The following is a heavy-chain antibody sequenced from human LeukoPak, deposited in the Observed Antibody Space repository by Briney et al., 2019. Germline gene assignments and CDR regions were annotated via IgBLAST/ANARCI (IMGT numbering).Heavy chain of an antibody. CDR3: AKDRVRSGSGIPFDY. V-gene: IGHV1-18*01. CDR1: GYTFTSYG. CDR2: ISAHNGNT. Sequence: GASVKASCKASGYTFTSYGISWVRQAPGQGLEWMGWISAHNGNTNYAQKLQGRVTMTTDTSTSTAYMELRSLRSDDTAVYYCAKDRVRSGSGIPFDYWGQGTLVTVSS. D-gene: IGHD6-19*01. J-gene: IGHJ4*02.